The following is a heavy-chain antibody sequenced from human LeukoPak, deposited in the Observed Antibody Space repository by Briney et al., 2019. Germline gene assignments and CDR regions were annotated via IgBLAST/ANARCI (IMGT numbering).Heavy chain of an antibody. Sequence: PGGSLRLSCAASGFTFSSYAMHWVRQAPGKGLEYVSAISSNGGRTYYANSVKGRFTISRDNSKNTLYLQMGSLRAEDMAVYYCARQSYCSSTSCYTKAPDYWGQGTLVTVSS. CDR3: ARQSYCSSTSCYTKAPDY. CDR2: ISSNGGRT. CDR1: GFTFSSYA. D-gene: IGHD2-2*02. J-gene: IGHJ4*02. V-gene: IGHV3-64*01.